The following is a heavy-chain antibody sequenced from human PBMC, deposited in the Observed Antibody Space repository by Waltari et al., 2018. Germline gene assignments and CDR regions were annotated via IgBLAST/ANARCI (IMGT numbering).Heavy chain of an antibody. J-gene: IGHJ6*03. CDR1: GGSISSGGYS. V-gene: IGHV4-30-2*01. Sequence: QLQLQESGSGLVKPSQTLSLTCAVSGGSISSGGYSWSWIRQPPGKGLEWIGYIYHSGSTYYSPSLKSRVTISVDMSKNQFSLKLSSVTAADTAVYYCARGPYYDFWSGYPPYYYYYMDVWGKGTTVTISS. D-gene: IGHD3-3*01. CDR3: ARGPYYDFWSGYPPYYYYYMDV. CDR2: IYHSGST.